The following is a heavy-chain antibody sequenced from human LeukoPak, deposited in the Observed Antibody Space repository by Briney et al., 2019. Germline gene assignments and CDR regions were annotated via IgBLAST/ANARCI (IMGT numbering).Heavy chain of an antibody. CDR1: GFTFSTYG. J-gene: IGHJ4*02. CDR3: AKDIIASDWHGHARADS. CDR2: ISGRGDST. Sequence: GESLKIYCAASGFTFSTYGMSWVRQAPGKGLEWVSAISGRGDSTYYADSVKGRFTISRDNSKNTLFLQMNSLRAEDTAIYYCAKDIIASDWHGHARADSWGQGTLVTVSS. V-gene: IGHV3-23*01. D-gene: IGHD6-19*01.